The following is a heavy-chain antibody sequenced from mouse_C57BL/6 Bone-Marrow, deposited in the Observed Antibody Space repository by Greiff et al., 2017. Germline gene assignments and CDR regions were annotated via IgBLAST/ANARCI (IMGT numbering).Heavy chain of an antibody. V-gene: IGHV1-72*01. CDR2: IGPNGGGT. J-gene: IGHJ1*03. D-gene: IGHD2-5*01. CDR3: ARGDYSNSPWYFDV. CDR1: GYTFTSYW. Sequence: QVQLQQSGAELVKPGASVKLSCKASGYTFTSYWMHWVKQRPGRGLEWIGRIGPNGGGTKYNEKFKSKATLTVDKTSSTAYMQLSSRTSEDSAVYYCARGDYSNSPWYFDVWGTGTMVTVSS.